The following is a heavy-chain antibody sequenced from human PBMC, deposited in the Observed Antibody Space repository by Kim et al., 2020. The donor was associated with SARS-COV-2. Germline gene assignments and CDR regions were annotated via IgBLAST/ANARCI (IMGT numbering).Heavy chain of an antibody. D-gene: IGHD2-21*02. V-gene: IGHV3-30*02. CDR3: ANSNCGGDCTIDY. CDR1: GFTFSSYG. Sequence: GGSLRRSCAASGFTFSSYGMHWVRQAPGKGLEWVAFIWYDGSNKYYADSVKGRFTISRDNSKNTLYLQMDSLRAEDTAVYYCANSNCGGDCTIDYWGQGTLVTVSS. CDR2: IWYDGSNK. J-gene: IGHJ4*02.